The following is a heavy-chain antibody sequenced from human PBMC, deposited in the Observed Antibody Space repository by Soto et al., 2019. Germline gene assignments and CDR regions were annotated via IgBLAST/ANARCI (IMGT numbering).Heavy chain of an antibody. CDR1: GYTFTSYH. J-gene: IGHJ4*02. CDR3: ARDCPPPRE. CDR2: ISAYNGNT. V-gene: IGHV1-18*01. Sequence: QVQLVQSGTEVRKPGASVKVSCKASGYTFTSYHISWVRQAPGQGLEWMGWISAYNGNTNYAQKLQGRVTMTTDTSTSTAYIELRGRRSDDPAVDYCARDCPPPREWGQGTLVTVSS.